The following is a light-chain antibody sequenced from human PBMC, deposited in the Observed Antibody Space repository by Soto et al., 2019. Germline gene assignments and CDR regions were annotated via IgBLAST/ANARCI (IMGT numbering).Light chain of an antibody. J-gene: IGKJ5*01. CDR2: DAS. V-gene: IGKV3-11*01. Sequence: EIVMAQSPAALSLAPVERATLSCRASQSLSSNVAWYQQKPGQAPRLLIYDASNRATGIPARFSGSGSGTAFTLTISSLEPEDFAVYYCQQRSNWSITFGQGTRLEIK. CDR3: QQRSNWSIT. CDR1: QSLSSN.